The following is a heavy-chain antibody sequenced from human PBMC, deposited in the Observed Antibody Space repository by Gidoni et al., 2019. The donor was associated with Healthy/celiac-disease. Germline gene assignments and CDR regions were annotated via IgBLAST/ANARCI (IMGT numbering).Heavy chain of an antibody. D-gene: IGHD4-17*01. CDR2: ISGSGGRT. V-gene: IGHV3-23*01. J-gene: IGHJ4*02. CDR1: GFTFSSYA. Sequence: EVQLLESGGGLVQPGGSLRLSCAASGFTFSSYAMRWVRQAPGKGLEWVSAISGSGGRTYYADSVKGRFTISRDNTKNTLYLQMNSLRAEDTAVYYCAKDGDYPYYFDYWGQGTLVTVSS. CDR3: AKDGDYPYYFDY.